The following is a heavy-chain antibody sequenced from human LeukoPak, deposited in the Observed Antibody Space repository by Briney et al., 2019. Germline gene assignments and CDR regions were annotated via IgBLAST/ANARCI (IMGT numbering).Heavy chain of an antibody. CDR2: FDPEDGET. CDR3: ATDRGEYQLLWYAFDI. Sequence: ASVKVSCKVSGYTLTELSMHWVRQAPGKGLEWMGGFDPEDGETIYAQKFQGRVTMAEDTSTDTAYMELSSLRSEDTAVYYCATDRGEYQLLWYAFDIWGQGTMVIVSS. D-gene: IGHD2-2*01. V-gene: IGHV1-24*01. CDR1: GYTLTELS. J-gene: IGHJ3*02.